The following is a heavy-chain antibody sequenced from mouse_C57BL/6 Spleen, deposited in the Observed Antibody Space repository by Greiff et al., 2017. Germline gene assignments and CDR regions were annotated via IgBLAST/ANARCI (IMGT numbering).Heavy chain of an antibody. CDR1: GYTFTDYE. CDR2: IDPETGGT. Sequence: QVQLQQSGAELVRPGASVTLSCKASGYTFTDYELNGVKQKPVHGLEWIGAIDPETGGTAYNQKFKGKAILTADKSSSTAYMELRSLTSEDSAVYYCTRGTTVGYWGQGTTLTVSS. D-gene: IGHD1-1*01. CDR3: TRGTTVGY. V-gene: IGHV1-15*01. J-gene: IGHJ2*01.